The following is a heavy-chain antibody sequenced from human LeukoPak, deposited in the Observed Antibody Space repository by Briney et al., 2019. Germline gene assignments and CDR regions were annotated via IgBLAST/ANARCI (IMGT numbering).Heavy chain of an antibody. D-gene: IGHD3-16*02. CDR3: ARYDVWGSYRAFDY. Sequence: SETLSLTCTVSGGSISSSSYYWGWIRQPPGKGLEWIGYIYYSGSTNYNPSLKSRVTISVDTSKNQFSLKLSSVTAADTAVYYCARYDVWGSYRAFDYWGQGTLVTVSS. J-gene: IGHJ4*02. V-gene: IGHV4-61*05. CDR1: GGSISSSSYY. CDR2: IYYSGST.